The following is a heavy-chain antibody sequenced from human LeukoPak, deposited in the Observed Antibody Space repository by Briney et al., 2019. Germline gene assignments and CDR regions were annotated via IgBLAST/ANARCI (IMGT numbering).Heavy chain of an antibody. Sequence: GESLKISCKGSGCSFISYWIGWVRQMPGKGLEWMGIIYPGDSDTRYSPSFQGQVTISVDKSISTAYLQWSSLKASDTAIYYCARHEAPGWLQVNDAFDIWGQGTMVTVSS. D-gene: IGHD5-24*01. CDR2: IYPGDSDT. CDR3: ARHEAPGWLQVNDAFDI. V-gene: IGHV5-51*01. J-gene: IGHJ3*02. CDR1: GCSFISYW.